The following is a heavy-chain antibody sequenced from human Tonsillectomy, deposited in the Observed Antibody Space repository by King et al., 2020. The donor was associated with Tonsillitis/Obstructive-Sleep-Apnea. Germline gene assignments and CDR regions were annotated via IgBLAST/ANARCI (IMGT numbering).Heavy chain of an antibody. Sequence: QLVQSGGGLVQPGGSLRLSCAASGFTFSSYWMSWVRQAPGKGLEWVANIKQDGSEKYYVDSVKGRFTISRDNAKNSLYLQMNSLRAEDTAVYYCAREEPYYDFWSGYYYYPYYYYYYMDVWGKGPTVTVSS. J-gene: IGHJ6*03. D-gene: IGHD3-3*01. CDR3: AREEPYYDFWSGYYYYPYYYYYYMDV. CDR1: GFTFSSYW. CDR2: IKQDGSEK. V-gene: IGHV3-7*01.